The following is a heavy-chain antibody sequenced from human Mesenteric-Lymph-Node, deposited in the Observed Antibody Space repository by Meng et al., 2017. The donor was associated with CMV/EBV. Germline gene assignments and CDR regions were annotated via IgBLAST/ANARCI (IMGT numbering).Heavy chain of an antibody. CDR2: INHSGST. CDR1: GGSFSGYY. V-gene: IGHV4-34*01. Sequence: HQVGSGLCKPSGTLAVTCAVYGGSFSGYYWNWIRQSPEKGLEWIGEINHSGSTTYNPSFTSRIIISVDTSTNQISLNMSSVTAADTAVYYCARGSSYDILTGYFDYWGQGALVTVSS. CDR3: ARGSSYDILTGYFDY. J-gene: IGHJ4*02. D-gene: IGHD3-9*01.